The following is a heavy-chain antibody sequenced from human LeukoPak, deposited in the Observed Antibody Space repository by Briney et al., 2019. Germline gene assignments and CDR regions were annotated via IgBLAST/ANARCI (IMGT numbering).Heavy chain of an antibody. Sequence: GGCLRLSCAASGLIFSAPYIDWVRQAPGKGRGWVGRIRNKANNSITQYAASVKGRFTISRDDSKNSLYLQMKSLKTEDSAVYYCARVVDGDFDWFDYWGQGTLVTVSS. CDR2: IRNKANNSIT. CDR3: ARVVDGDFDWFDY. V-gene: IGHV3-72*01. J-gene: IGHJ5*01. CDR1: GLIFSAPY. D-gene: IGHD3-10*01.